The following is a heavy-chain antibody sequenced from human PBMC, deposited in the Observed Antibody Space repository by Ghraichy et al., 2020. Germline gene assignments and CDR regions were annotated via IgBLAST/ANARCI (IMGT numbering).Heavy chain of an antibody. CDR1: GFTFSSYW. V-gene: IGHV3-7*03. D-gene: IGHD1-7*01. CDR2: INQDGSEK. Sequence: GGSLRLSCAASGFTFSSYWMNWVRRAPGKGLEWVANINQDGSEKYYVDSVKGRFTISRDNAKNSLYLQMNSLRAEDSAVYYCARGHQTGTTFDYWGQGTLVTVSS. CDR3: ARGHQTGTTFDY. J-gene: IGHJ4*02.